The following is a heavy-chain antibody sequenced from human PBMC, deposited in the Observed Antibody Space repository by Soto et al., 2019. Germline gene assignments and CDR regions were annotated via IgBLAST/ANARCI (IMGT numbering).Heavy chain of an antibody. Sequence: SETLSLTGAVYGGSFSGYYWSWIRQPRGKGLEWIGEINHSGSTNYNPSLKSRVTISVDTSKNQFSLKLSSVTAADTAVYYCARVVIAAAGIANGMDVWGQGTTVTVSS. D-gene: IGHD6-13*01. V-gene: IGHV4-34*01. CDR2: INHSGST. CDR1: GGSFSGYY. CDR3: ARVVIAAAGIANGMDV. J-gene: IGHJ6*02.